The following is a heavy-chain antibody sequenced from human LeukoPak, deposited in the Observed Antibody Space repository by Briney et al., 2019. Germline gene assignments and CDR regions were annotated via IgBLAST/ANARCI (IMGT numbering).Heavy chain of an antibody. D-gene: IGHD3-16*02. Sequence: SQTLSLTCTVSGGSISSGGYYWSWIRQHPGKGLEWIGYIYYSGSTYYNPSLKSRVTISVDTSKNQFSLKLSSVTAADTAVYYCARGRIVASTPFDYWGQGTLVTVSS. CDR3: ARGRIVASTPFDY. CDR2: IYYSGST. CDR1: GGSISSGGYY. V-gene: IGHV4-31*03. J-gene: IGHJ4*02.